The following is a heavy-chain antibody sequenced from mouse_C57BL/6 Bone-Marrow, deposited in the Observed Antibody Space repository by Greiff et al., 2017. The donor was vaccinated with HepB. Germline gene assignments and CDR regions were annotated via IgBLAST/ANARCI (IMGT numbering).Heavy chain of an antibody. J-gene: IGHJ3*01. Sequence: LQESGPGLVAPSQSLSITCTVSGFSLTSYGVDWVRQSPGKGLEWLGVIWGVGSTNYNSALKSRLSISKDNSKSQVFLKMNSLQTDDTAMYYCASEDSSGPFAYWGQGTLVTVSA. CDR3: ASEDSSGPFAY. D-gene: IGHD3-2*02. V-gene: IGHV2-6*01. CDR1: GFSLTSYG. CDR2: IWGVGST.